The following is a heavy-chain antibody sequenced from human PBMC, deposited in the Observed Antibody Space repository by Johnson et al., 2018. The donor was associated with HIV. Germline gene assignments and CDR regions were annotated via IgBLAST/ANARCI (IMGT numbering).Heavy chain of an antibody. J-gene: IGHJ3*02. D-gene: IGHD2-15*01. V-gene: IGHV3-11*01. CDR2: ISSSGSTI. CDR3: ANSLLFDAFNI. CDR1: GFTFSDYY. Sequence: QVQLVESGGGLVKPGGSLRLSCAASGFTFSDYYMSWIRQAPGNGLEWVSYISSSGSTIYYADSVKGRFTISRDNSKNTFYLQMKSLRVEDTAIYYCANSLLFDAFNIWGQGTMVTVSS.